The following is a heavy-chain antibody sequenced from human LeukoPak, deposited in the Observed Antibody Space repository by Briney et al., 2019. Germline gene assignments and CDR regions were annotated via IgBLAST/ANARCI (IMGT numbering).Heavy chain of an antibody. D-gene: IGHD3-10*01. V-gene: IGHV3-15*01. CDR2: SKPNTDGGTT. CDR3: TTLSRGSLAP. CDR1: GFTFTKAW. Sequence: PGVSLRLSCAASGFTFTKAWVGWVRQAPGKGREWVGRSKPNTDGGTTDYAAPVRGRFTISKDDSKNTLYLQMNSLKTEDTAVYYCTTLSRGSLAPWGQGTLVTVSS. J-gene: IGHJ5*02.